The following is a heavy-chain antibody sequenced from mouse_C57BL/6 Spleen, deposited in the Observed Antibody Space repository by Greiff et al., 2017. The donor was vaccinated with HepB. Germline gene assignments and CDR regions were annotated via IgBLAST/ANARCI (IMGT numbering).Heavy chain of an antibody. CDR1: YFAFMASA. Sequence: LVESGAELVRPGSSVKLSCKDSYFAFMASAMHWVKQRPGHGLEWIGSFTMYSDATEYSENFKGKATLTANTSSSTAYMELSSLTSEDSAVYYCARGSSYVDYAMDYWGQGTSVTVSS. J-gene: IGHJ4*01. CDR2: FTMYSDAT. CDR3: ARGSSYVDYAMDY. V-gene: IGHV1-49*01. D-gene: IGHD1-1*01.